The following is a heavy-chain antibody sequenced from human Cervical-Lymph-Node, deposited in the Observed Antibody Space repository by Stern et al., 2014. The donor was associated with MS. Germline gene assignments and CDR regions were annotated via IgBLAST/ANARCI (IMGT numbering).Heavy chain of an antibody. CDR3: ARDRQWLPRNYFDY. V-gene: IGHV3-74*01. Sequence: EVQLVESGGGLVQPGGSLRLSCAASGFTFSSYWMHWVRKAPGKGLVWVSRINSDGSSTTYADSVKGRFTISRDNAKNTLYLQMNSLRAEDTAVYYCARDRQWLPRNYFDYWGQGTLVTVSS. CDR2: INSDGSST. CDR1: GFTFSSYW. D-gene: IGHD6-19*01. J-gene: IGHJ4*02.